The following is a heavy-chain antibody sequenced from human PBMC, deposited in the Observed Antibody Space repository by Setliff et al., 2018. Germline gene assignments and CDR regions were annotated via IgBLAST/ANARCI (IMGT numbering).Heavy chain of an antibody. J-gene: IGHJ5*02. CDR2: ISGSGGAT. CDR3: AKYPSNSVYNYFDP. V-gene: IGHV3-23*01. CDR1: GFSLSNHG. Sequence: PGGSLRLSCAASGFSLSNHGMNWVRQAPGKGLEWVSGISGSGGATYYAASVKGRFSISRDNSKNTLSLQMNSLRAEDTAIYYCAKYPSNSVYNYFDPWGQGTLVTVSS. D-gene: IGHD1-7*01.